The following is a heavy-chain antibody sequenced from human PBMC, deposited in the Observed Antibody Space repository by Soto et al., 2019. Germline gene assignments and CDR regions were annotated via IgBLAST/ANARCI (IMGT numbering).Heavy chain of an antibody. V-gene: IGHV2-5*02. CDR3: AHIHMVGTTKYNWFDP. Sequence: QITLKESGPTLVKPTQTLTLTCTFSGFSLSSSGVGVGWIRQPPGKALEWLALIYWDDDKRYSPSLKSRLTITKDTSKKQVVLTMTNMDPVDTATYYCAHIHMVGTTKYNWFDPWGQGTLVTVSS. CDR2: IYWDDDK. CDR1: GFSLSSSGVG. D-gene: IGHD1-26*01. J-gene: IGHJ5*02.